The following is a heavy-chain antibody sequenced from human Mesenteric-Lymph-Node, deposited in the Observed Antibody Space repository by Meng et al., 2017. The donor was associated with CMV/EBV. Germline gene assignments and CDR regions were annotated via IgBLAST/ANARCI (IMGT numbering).Heavy chain of an antibody. V-gene: IGHV3-69-1*01. CDR3: ARGPTSG. Sequence: GESLKISCEASGFRFEEHSMSWVRQAPGKGLEWVSSVTPGRMTDHAESVRGRFSISRDNTKNSLYLQMSSLRVEDTAVYYCARGPTSGWGQGTLVTVSS. CDR2: VTPGRMT. J-gene: IGHJ4*02. D-gene: IGHD3-10*01. CDR1: GFRFEEHS.